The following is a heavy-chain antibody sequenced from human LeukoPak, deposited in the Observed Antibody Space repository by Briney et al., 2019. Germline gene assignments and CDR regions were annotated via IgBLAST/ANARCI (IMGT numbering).Heavy chain of an antibody. D-gene: IGHD3-10*01. J-gene: IGHJ4*02. CDR1: GFTFSSYA. CDR3: AKEGIADGSGSYYWPFFDS. CDR2: ISGSGSSA. V-gene: IGHV3-23*01. Sequence: KPGRSLRLSCAASGFTFSSYAMSWVRQAPGKGLEWVSAISGSGSSAYQADSVKGRFTISRDNSKNTLYLQMNSLRAEDTAVYYCAKEGIADGSGSYYWPFFDSWGQGTLVTVSS.